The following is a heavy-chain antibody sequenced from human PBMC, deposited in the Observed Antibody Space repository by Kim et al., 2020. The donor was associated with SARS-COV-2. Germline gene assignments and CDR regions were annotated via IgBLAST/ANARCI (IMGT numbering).Heavy chain of an antibody. V-gene: IGHV4-39*01. J-gene: IGHJ5*02. CDR1: GDSINSSPYY. CDR2: IYYSGSA. CDR3: ARHALLFGDRGLSFDT. Sequence: SETLSLTCNVSGDSINSSPYYWGRIRQPPGKDLEWIGKIYYSGSASYNPSLKGRVTMSVDTSKNQFSLKLTSVTAADTSVYYCARHALLFGDRGLSFDTWGAGILVTGSS. D-gene: IGHD3-10*01.